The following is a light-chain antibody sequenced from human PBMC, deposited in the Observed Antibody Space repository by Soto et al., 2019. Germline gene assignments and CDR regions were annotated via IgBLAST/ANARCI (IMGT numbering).Light chain of an antibody. CDR2: DVT. CDR3: SSCTSSSTLV. Sequence: QSALTQPASVSGSPGQSITISCTGTSSDVGGYNFVSWYQQHPGKAHKHVIYDVTNRPSGVSNRVSGAKSGHTASLTISGLQAEEEADYYCSSCTSSSTLVFGGGTQLTVL. CDR1: SSDVGGYNF. V-gene: IGLV2-14*01. J-gene: IGLJ2*01.